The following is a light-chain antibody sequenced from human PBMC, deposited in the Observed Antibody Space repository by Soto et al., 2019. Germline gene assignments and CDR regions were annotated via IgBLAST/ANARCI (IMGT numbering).Light chain of an antibody. Sequence: IQMTHSPSTLPASLGERVTITCRASQSISNWLAWYQQKPGKAPKLLIYAASTLQSGVPSRFSGSGSGTDFTLTISSLEPEDFATYYCQQTYSTPPTFGQGTKVDNK. CDR2: AAS. CDR1: QSISNW. J-gene: IGKJ1*01. V-gene: IGKV1-39*01. CDR3: QQTYSTPPT.